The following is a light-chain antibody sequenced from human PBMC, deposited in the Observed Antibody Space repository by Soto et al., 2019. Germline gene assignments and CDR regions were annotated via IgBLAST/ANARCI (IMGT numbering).Light chain of an antibody. CDR1: SSDVGGYNY. J-gene: IGLJ1*01. Sequence: TKAASGNGLDLHWSSLTRPKTSSDVGGYNYVSWYQQHPGKAPKLMIYDVSNRPSGVSNRFSGSKSGNTASLTISGLQAEDEADYYCSSYTRSSTLYVFGTGLNVTV. CDR3: SSYTRSSTLYV. V-gene: IGLV2-14*01. CDR2: DVS.